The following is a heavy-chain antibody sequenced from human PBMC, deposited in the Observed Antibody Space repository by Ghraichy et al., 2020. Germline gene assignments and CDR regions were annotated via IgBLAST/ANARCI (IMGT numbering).Heavy chain of an antibody. V-gene: IGHV5-51*01. J-gene: IGHJ6*02. Sequence: GESLNISCKGSRDTFSGYWVGWVRQMPGKGLEWMGIIYPDDSDTRYSPSFQGQVTISADKSISTAYLQWSSLKASDTAMYYCARQRVYMVAAVYYSYAMDVWGQGTTVTVSS. D-gene: IGHD2-15*01. CDR1: RDTFSGYW. CDR2: IYPDDSDT. CDR3: ARQRVYMVAAVYYSYAMDV.